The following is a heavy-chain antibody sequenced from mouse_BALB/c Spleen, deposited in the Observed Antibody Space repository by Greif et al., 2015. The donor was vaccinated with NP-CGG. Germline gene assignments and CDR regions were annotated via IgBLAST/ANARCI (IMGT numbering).Heavy chain of an antibody. Sequence: QVQLKESGPELVKPGASVKISCKASGYTFTDYYINWVKQKPGQGLEWIGWIYPGSGNTKYNEKFKGKATLTVDTSSSTAYMQLSSLTSEDTAVYLRARRTGTEAMDYWGQGTSVTVSS. CDR1: GYTFTDYY. CDR2: IYPGSGNT. V-gene: IGHV1-84*02. D-gene: IGHD4-1*01. J-gene: IGHJ4*01. CDR3: ARRTGTEAMDY.